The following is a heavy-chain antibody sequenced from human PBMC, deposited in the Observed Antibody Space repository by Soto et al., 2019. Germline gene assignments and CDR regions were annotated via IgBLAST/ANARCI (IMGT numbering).Heavy chain of an antibody. D-gene: IGHD6-19*01. Sequence: SETLSLTCTVSAGSISNYYWIWIRHPPGKGLEWIGYIYYSGSTNYNPSLKSRVTISVDTSKNQFSLKLSSVTAADTAVYYCARRWISDWTYYHYYLMAVRRQRTTVTVSS. V-gene: IGHV4-59*01. CDR1: AGSISNYY. J-gene: IGHJ6*01. CDR2: IYYSGST. CDR3: ARRWISDWTYYHYYLMAV.